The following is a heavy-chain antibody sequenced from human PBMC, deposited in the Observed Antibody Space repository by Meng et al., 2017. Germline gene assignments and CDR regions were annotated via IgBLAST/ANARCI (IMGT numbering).Heavy chain of an antibody. V-gene: IGHV1-69*01. CDR1: GGTFSSYA. CDR2: IIPIFGTA. Sequence: QVQLGPVGAGVSKPGSSVKVTCKASGGTFSSYAISWVRQAPGQGLEWMGGIIPIFGTANYAQKFQGRVTITADESTSTAYMELSSLRSEDTAVYYCAREGPCGGDCSGFDYWGQGTLVTVSS. D-gene: IGHD2-21*02. J-gene: IGHJ4*02. CDR3: AREGPCGGDCSGFDY.